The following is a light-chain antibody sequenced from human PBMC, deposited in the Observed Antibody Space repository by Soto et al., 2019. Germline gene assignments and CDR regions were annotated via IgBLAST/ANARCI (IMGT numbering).Light chain of an antibody. J-gene: IGKJ2*01. Sequence: EIVMTQSPASLSVSPGDGATLSCRASQSVASNVAWYQQKPGQGPRLLIHGASTRAVGVSARVSGSGSGTDFTLTISSLQSEAFAVYYCQQYHNWPPQYTFGQGTKLQIK. CDR1: QSVASN. CDR3: QQYHNWPPQYT. V-gene: IGKV3-15*01. CDR2: GAS.